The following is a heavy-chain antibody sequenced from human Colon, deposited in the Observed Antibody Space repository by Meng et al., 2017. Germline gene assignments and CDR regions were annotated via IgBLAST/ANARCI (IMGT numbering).Heavy chain of an antibody. CDR3: ARDRHYDSEGLVDY. Sequence: GESLKISCAASRFTFSHYAMHWVRQAPGKGLEWVALISYDGSSEYYADSVKGRFTISRDNAKNTLHLQMNSLAAEDTAMYYCARDRHYDSEGLVDYWGQGTLVTVSS. V-gene: IGHV3-33*05. CDR1: RFTFSHYA. D-gene: IGHD3-22*01. CDR2: ISYDGSSE. J-gene: IGHJ4*02.